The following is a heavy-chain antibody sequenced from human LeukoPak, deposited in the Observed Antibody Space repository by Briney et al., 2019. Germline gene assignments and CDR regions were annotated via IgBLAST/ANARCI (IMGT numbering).Heavy chain of an antibody. Sequence: PGGSLRLSCAASGFTFSSYGMHWVRQAPGKGLEWVANVDQDGSEKYYVGSVKGRFTISRDNAKNSLYLQMNSLRVEDTAVYYCARGWASSRRKAFDIWGQGTMVTVSS. V-gene: IGHV3-7*03. CDR2: VDQDGSEK. CDR1: GFTFSSYG. J-gene: IGHJ3*02. D-gene: IGHD3-16*01. CDR3: ARGWASSRRKAFDI.